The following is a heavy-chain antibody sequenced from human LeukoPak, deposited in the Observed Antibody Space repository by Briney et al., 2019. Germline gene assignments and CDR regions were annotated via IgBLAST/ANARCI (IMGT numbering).Heavy chain of an antibody. J-gene: IGHJ3*02. D-gene: IGHD1-26*01. CDR1: GHTFTSYG. CDR2: ISAYNGNT. Sequence: ASVKVSCKASGHTFTSYGISWVRQAPGQGLEWMGWISAYNGNTNYAQKLQGRVTMTTDTSTSTAYMELRSLRSDDTAVYYCARALRVGAAGSDAFDIWGQGTMVTVSS. CDR3: ARALRVGAAGSDAFDI. V-gene: IGHV1-18*01.